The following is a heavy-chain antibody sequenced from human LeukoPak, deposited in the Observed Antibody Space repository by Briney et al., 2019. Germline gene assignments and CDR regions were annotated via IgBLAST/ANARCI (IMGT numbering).Heavy chain of an antibody. V-gene: IGHV4-39*01. CDR3: AGPLNGMDV. Sequence: SETLSLTCTVSGGSISSSSYYWGWLRQPPGKGLEWIGSIYYSGSTYYNPSLESRVTISVDTSKNQFSLKLSSVTAADTAVYYCAGPLNGMDVWGQGTTVTVSS. J-gene: IGHJ6*02. CDR1: GGSISSSSYY. D-gene: IGHD3-9*01. CDR2: IYYSGST.